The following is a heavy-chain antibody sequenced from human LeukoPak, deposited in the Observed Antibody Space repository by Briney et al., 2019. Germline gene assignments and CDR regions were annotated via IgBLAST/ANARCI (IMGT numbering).Heavy chain of an antibody. J-gene: IGHJ3*02. V-gene: IGHV1-69*13. D-gene: IGHD5-24*01. CDR2: INPIFGTA. CDR3: ARDPGDGYNLGAFDI. Sequence: GASVKVSCKASGGTFSSYAISWVRQAPGQGLEWMGGINPIFGTANYAQKFQGRVTITADESTSTAYMELSSLRSEDTAVYYCARDPGDGYNLGAFDIWGQGTMVTVSS. CDR1: GGTFSSYA.